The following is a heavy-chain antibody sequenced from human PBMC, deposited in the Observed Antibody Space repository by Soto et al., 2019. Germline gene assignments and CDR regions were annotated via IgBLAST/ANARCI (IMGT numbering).Heavy chain of an antibody. D-gene: IGHD3-10*01. V-gene: IGHV4-59*01. CDR3: AALDGALDY. J-gene: IGHJ4*02. CDR1: GDSFSSYY. Sequence: SETLSLTRTVSGDSFSSYYWTWIRQPPGKRLEWVAYIFHTGNTNYNPSLKSRVTISVDTSKNQFSLKLRSVTPADTAVYYCAALDGALDYWGPGTLVTVSS. CDR2: IFHTGNT.